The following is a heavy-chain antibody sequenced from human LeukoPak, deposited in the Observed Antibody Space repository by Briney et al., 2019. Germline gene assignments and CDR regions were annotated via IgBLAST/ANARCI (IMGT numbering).Heavy chain of an antibody. V-gene: IGHV1-2*02. Sequence: ASVKVSCKXSGYNFIDYYIYWLRQAPGQGLEWMGWINPNSGATNYAQKFQGRVTMTGDTSMNTAHMELSRLTSDDTAMYFCARSVWYSGSYGFDYWGQGTLVRVAS. CDR3: ARSVWYSGSYGFDY. J-gene: IGHJ4*02. CDR1: GYNFIDYY. CDR2: INPNSGAT. D-gene: IGHD1-26*01.